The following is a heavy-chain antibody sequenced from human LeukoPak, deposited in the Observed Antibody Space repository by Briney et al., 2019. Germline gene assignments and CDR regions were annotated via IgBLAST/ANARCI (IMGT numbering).Heavy chain of an antibody. Sequence: GGSLRLSCAASGFTFSSYSMNWVRRAPGKGLEWVSYISSSSSTIYYADSVKGRFTISRDNAKNSLYLQMNSLRAEDTAVYYCAREALHPDSSGYVRWFDPWGQGTLVTVSS. CDR1: GFTFSSYS. D-gene: IGHD3-22*01. V-gene: IGHV3-48*01. J-gene: IGHJ5*02. CDR2: ISSSSSTI. CDR3: AREALHPDSSGYVRWFDP.